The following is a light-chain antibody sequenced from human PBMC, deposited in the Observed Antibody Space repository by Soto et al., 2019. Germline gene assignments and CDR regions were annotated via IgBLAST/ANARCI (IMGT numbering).Light chain of an antibody. Sequence: VLTQSPGTLSLSPGERATLSCGASQTVSSNYVAWYQQKPGQAPRLLIYSSSTRATGIPDRFSGSGSGADFALTITRLEPEDFAVYYCHQYGRAPRTFGQGTKVDI. CDR1: QTVSSNY. CDR2: SSS. V-gene: IGKV3-20*01. CDR3: HQYGRAPRT. J-gene: IGKJ1*01.